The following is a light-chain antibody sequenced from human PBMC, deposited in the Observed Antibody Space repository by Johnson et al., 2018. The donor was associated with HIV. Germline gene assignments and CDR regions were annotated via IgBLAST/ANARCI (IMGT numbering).Light chain of an antibody. Sequence: QSVLTQPPSVSAAPGQKVTISCSGSSSTIGNNYVSWYQVLPGTAPKLLIYKNNKRPSGIPDRISGSKSGTSATLGITGLQTGDEADYYCGTWNTRLSVGHVFGTGTKVTVL. V-gene: IGLV1-51*02. CDR3: GTWNTRLSVGHV. CDR1: SSTIGNNY. J-gene: IGLJ1*01. CDR2: KNN.